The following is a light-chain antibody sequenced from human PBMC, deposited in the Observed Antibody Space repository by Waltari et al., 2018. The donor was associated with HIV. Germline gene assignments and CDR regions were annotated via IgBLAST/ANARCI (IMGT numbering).Light chain of an antibody. CDR3: QQYYTTPLT. CDR1: QSVLNSPNNMNY. CDR2: GAS. Sequence: DIVMTQSPDSLAVSLGERATINCKSRQSVLNSPNNMNYLVWYQQKPGQHLKLLIYGASTRGSGVPDRFSGSGSGTDFTLTISSLQAEDVAVYYCQQYYTTPLTFGPGTKVDIK. V-gene: IGKV4-1*01. J-gene: IGKJ3*01.